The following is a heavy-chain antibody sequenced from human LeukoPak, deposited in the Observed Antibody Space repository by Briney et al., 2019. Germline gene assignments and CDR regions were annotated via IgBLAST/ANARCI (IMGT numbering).Heavy chain of an antibody. CDR2: INPGGDNT. Sequence: GASVKVSCKASGYTFTKYYIHWVRQAPGQGLEWMGWINPGGDNTNYAQNFQGRVTMTRDTSTSTVYMDVTSLRSDDTAIYYCARIRYGYNHAYDIWGQGTVVTVPS. CDR1: GYTFTKYY. V-gene: IGHV1-46*01. J-gene: IGHJ3*02. CDR3: ARIRYGYNHAYDI. D-gene: IGHD5-24*01.